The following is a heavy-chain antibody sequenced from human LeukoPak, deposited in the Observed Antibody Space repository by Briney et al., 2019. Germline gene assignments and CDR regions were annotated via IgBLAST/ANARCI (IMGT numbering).Heavy chain of an antibody. CDR1: GGPLNIGGYY. Sequence: PSQTLPLTCTGYGGPLNIGGYYWSSFPKPSGKGLEWLGYFYYSGSTNYNPSLKSRVTISVDPSKNQFSLNLRSVTAADTAVYYCARDWYHSDSGDYYYFFDYWGQGILVTVSS. V-gene: IGHV4-61*08. CDR2: FYYSGST. CDR3: ARDWYHSDSGDYYYFFDY. J-gene: IGHJ4*02. D-gene: IGHD3-22*01.